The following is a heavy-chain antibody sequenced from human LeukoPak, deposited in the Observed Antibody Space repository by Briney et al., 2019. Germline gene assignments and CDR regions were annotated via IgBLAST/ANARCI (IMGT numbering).Heavy chain of an antibody. CDR1: GFTFSTYA. V-gene: IGHV3-23*01. J-gene: IGHJ4*02. Sequence: GGSLRLSCAASGFTFSTYAMSWVRQAPGKGPEWVSVISGSGDSAHYADSLKGRFTISRDNSKNTLDLQMNSLRAEDPAVYYCAISMQGISAFYVTYFDYWGQGTLVTVSS. D-gene: IGHD2/OR15-2a*01. CDR3: AISMQGISAFYVTYFDY. CDR2: ISGSGDSA.